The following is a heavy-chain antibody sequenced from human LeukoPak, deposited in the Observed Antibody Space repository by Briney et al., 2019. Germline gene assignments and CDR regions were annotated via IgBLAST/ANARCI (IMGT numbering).Heavy chain of an antibody. CDR2: IYTSGST. J-gene: IGHJ4*02. Sequence: PSETLSLTCAVYGGSFSGYYWSWIRQPAGKGLEWLGLIYTSGSTNYSPSLKSRLTMSVDASKHQFSLKLSSVTAADTAVYYCARDFDSWGQGTLVTVSS. CDR3: ARDFDS. V-gene: IGHV4-4*07. CDR1: GGSFSGYY.